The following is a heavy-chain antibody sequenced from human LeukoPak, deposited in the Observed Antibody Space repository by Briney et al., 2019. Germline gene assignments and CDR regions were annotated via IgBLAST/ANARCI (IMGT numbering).Heavy chain of an antibody. CDR1: GFTFSNYG. D-gene: IGHD3-10*01. Sequence: PGGSLRLSCAASGFTFSNYGMSWVRQAPGKGLEWVSAISGSGDSTYYADSVKGRFTISRDNSKNTLYLQMNSLRAEDTAVYYCAKDSLNWFGESISWGQGTLVTVSS. CDR2: ISGSGDST. J-gene: IGHJ5*02. V-gene: IGHV3-23*01. CDR3: AKDSLNWFGESIS.